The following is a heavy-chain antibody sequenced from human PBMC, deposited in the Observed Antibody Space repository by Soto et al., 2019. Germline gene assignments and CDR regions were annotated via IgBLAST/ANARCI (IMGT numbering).Heavy chain of an antibody. V-gene: IGHV1-18*04. CDR3: ARVASLIPIFHGLDA. Sequence: GASVKVSCKASGYTFTKYGITWVRQAPGQGLEWLGWISGDNGNTNFAQRLKDRVTMTTDTSTTTAYMELRSLRRDDTAIHYCARVASLIPIFHGLDAWGQGTTVTVSS. CDR1: GYTFTKYG. CDR2: ISGDNGNT. J-gene: IGHJ6*02. D-gene: IGHD3-3*01.